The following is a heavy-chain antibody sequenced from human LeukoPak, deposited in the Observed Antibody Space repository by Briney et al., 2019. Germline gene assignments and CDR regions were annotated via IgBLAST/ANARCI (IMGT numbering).Heavy chain of an antibody. CDR1: GFIFSSYA. J-gene: IGHJ3*02. V-gene: IGHV3-30-3*01. Sequence: GGSLRLSCAASGFIFSSYAMHWVRQAPGKGLEWVAVISYDGSNKYYADSVKGRFTISRDNSENTLYLQMNSLRAEDTAVYYCARGGPSYSYGIYGDAFDIWGQGTMVTVSS. CDR3: ARGGPSYSYGIYGDAFDI. CDR2: ISYDGSNK. D-gene: IGHD5-18*01.